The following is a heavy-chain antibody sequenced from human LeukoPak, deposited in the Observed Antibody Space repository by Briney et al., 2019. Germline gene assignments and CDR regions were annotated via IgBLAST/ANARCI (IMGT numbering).Heavy chain of an antibody. Sequence: GGSLRLSCAASGFTFSSYAMSWVRQAPGKGLEWVSAIRGSGGSTYYADSVKGRFTISRDNSKNTLYLQMNSLRAEDTAVYYCAKGPYSSSSLNWFDPWGQGTLVTVSS. CDR3: AKGPYSSSSLNWFDP. V-gene: IGHV3-23*01. CDR2: IRGSGGST. J-gene: IGHJ5*02. CDR1: GFTFSSYA. D-gene: IGHD6-6*01.